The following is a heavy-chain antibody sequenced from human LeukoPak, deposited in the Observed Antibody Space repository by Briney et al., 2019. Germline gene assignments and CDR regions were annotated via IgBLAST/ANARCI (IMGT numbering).Heavy chain of an antibody. J-gene: IGHJ4*02. CDR3: ARRAGGYSHPYDY. V-gene: IGHV3-48*03. D-gene: IGHD4-23*01. CDR1: GFTFSSYE. Sequence: GGSLRLSCAASGFTFSSYEMNWVRQAPGKGLEWVSYISSSGSTIYYADPVKGRFTISRDNAKNSLYLQMNSLRAEDTAVYYCARRAGGYSHPYDYWGQGTLVTVSS. CDR2: ISSSGSTI.